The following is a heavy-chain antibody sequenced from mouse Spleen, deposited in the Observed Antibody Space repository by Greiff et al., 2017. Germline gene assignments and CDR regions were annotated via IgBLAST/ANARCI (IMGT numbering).Heavy chain of an antibody. CDR2: IDPETGGT. CDR1: GYTFTDYE. CDR3: TRKGDYYGSDV. D-gene: IGHD1-1*01. Sequence: QVQLKESGAELVRPGASVTLSCKASGYTFTDYEMHWVKQTPVHGLEWIGAIDPETGGTAYNQKFKGKAILTADKSSSTAYMELRSLTSEDSAVYYCTRKGDYYGSDVWGAGTTVTVSS. J-gene: IGHJ1*01. V-gene: IGHV1-15*01.